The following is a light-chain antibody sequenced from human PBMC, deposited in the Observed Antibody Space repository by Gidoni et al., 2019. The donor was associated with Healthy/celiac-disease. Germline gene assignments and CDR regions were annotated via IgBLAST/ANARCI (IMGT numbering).Light chain of an antibody. CDR1: SSNIGSNY. Sequence: QSVLTPPPSASGTPGQRVTIPCSGSSSNIGSNYVYWYQQLPGTAPKLLIYRNNQRPSGVPDRFSGSKSGTSASLAISGLRSEDEDDYYCAAWDDSLSGWVFGGGTKLTVL. CDR3: AAWDDSLSGWV. J-gene: IGLJ3*02. CDR2: RNN. V-gene: IGLV1-47*01.